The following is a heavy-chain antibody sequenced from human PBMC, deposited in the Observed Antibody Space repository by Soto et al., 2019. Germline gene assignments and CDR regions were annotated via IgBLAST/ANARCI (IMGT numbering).Heavy chain of an antibody. CDR3: ARGDYDFWSGTVLRWFDP. D-gene: IGHD3-3*01. J-gene: IGHJ5*02. V-gene: IGHV4-34*01. CDR1: GGSFSCYY. CDR2: INHSGST. Sequence: SETLSLTCAVYGGSFSCYYLSWIRQPPGKGLEWIGEINHSGSTNYNPSLKSRVTISVDTSKNQFSLKLSSVTAADTAVYYCARGDYDFWSGTVLRWFDPWGQGTLVTVSS.